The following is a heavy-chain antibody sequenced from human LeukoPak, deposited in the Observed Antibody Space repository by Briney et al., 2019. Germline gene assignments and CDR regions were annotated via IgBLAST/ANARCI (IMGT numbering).Heavy chain of an antibody. V-gene: IGHV4-39*01. Sequence: SETLSLTCTVSGGSISSSSYYWGWIRQPPGKGLEWIGSIYYSGSTYYNPSLKSRATISVDTSKNQFSLKLSSVTAADTAVYYCARHAIPYYYGSGIDYWGQGTLVTVSS. D-gene: IGHD3-10*01. CDR2: IYYSGST. CDR1: GGSISSSSYY. CDR3: ARHAIPYYYGSGIDY. J-gene: IGHJ4*02.